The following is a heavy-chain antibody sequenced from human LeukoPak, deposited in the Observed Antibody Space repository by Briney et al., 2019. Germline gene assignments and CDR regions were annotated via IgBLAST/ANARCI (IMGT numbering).Heavy chain of an antibody. V-gene: IGHV3-15*01. CDR1: GFTFSNAW. CDR2: IKSKTDGGTT. D-gene: IGHD1-26*01. Sequence: PGGSLRLSCAASGFTFSNAWMSWVRQAPGKGLEWVGRIKSKTDGGTTDYAAPVKGRFTISRDDSKNTLYLQMNSLITEDTAVYFCATEYYGSFNYWGQGTLVTASS. J-gene: IGHJ4*02. CDR3: ATEYYGSFNY.